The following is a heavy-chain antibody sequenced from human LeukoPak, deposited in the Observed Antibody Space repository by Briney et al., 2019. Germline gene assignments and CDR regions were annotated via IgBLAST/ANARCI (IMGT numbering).Heavy chain of an antibody. CDR3: AREHSSSSLDWLEIWFDP. CDR1: GFTFSSYA. D-gene: IGHD6-6*01. J-gene: IGHJ5*02. Sequence: GGSLRLSCAASGFTFSSYAMHWVRQAPGEGLEWVAVISYDGSNKYYADSVKGRFTISRDNAKNSLYLQMNSLRAEDTAVYYCAREHSSSSLDWLEIWFDPWGQGTLVTVSS. CDR2: ISYDGSNK. V-gene: IGHV3-30*04.